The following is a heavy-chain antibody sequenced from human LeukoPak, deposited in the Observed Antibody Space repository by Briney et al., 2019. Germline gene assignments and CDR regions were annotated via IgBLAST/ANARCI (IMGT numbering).Heavy chain of an antibody. CDR3: AKDPRGVGYCSSTSCYDNFDY. V-gene: IGHV3-23*01. CDR1: GFTFSSYA. CDR2: ISGSGGST. Sequence: GGSLRLSXAASGFTFSSYAMSWVRQAPGKGLEWVSAISGSGGSTYYADSVKGRFTISRDNSKNTLYLQMNSLRAEDTAVYYCAKDPRGVGYCSSTSCYDNFDYWGQGTLVTVSS. J-gene: IGHJ4*02. D-gene: IGHD2-2*03.